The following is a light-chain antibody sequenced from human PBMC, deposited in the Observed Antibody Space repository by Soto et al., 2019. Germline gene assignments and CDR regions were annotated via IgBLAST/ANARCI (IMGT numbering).Light chain of an antibody. V-gene: IGLV2-8*01. CDR3: SSYAGSNTPYV. J-gene: IGLJ1*01. CDR1: SSDVGGYNY. CDR2: EVS. Sequence: QSVLTQPPSAYGSPGQSVTISCTGTSSDVGGYNYVSWYQQHPGKAPKLMIFEVSKRPSGVPDRFSGSKSGNTASLTVSGLQAEDEADYYCSSYAGSNTPYVFGTGTKVTVL.